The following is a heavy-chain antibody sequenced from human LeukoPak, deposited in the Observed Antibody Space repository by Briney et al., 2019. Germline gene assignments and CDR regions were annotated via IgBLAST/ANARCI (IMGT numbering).Heavy chain of an antibody. CDR3: ARGYSGCFHY. CDR1: GYTFTSYA. CDR2: INTGSGNT. D-gene: IGHD1-26*01. Sequence: ASVKVSCKASGYTFTSYAMNWVRQAPGQGLEWMGWINTGSGNTKYSQRFQDRVTITMDTSASTVYMEMNDLGSEDTAVYYCARGYSGCFHYWGQGALVTVSS. V-gene: IGHV1-3*04. J-gene: IGHJ4*02.